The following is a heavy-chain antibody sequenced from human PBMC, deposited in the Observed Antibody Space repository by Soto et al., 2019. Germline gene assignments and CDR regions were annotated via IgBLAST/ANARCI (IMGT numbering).Heavy chain of an antibody. Sequence: EVQLVESGGGLVQPGGSLRLSSASSGFTFTKYWMHWDRQAPGKGLVWVSRINNDGSGTSYADSVKGRFTISRDNAKNTLYLQMNCLGVEDTAVYYCGSVFEYWGQGTLVTVSS. V-gene: IGHV3-74*01. CDR1: GFTFTKYW. CDR3: GSVFEY. CDR2: INNDGSGT. J-gene: IGHJ4*02.